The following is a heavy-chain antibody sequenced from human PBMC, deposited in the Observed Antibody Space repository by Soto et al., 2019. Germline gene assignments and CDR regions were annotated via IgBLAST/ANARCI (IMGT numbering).Heavy chain of an antibody. V-gene: IGHV4-34*01. CDR2: INHSGST. D-gene: IGHD3-10*01. J-gene: IGHJ4*02. Sequence: SSETLSLTCAVSGGSISSGGYSWSWLRQPPGKGLEWIGEINHSGSTNYNPSLKSRVTISVDTSKNQFSLKLSSVTAADTAVYYCANYGSGSYYNYWGQGTLVTVSS. CDR1: GGSISSGGYS. CDR3: ANYGSGSYYNY.